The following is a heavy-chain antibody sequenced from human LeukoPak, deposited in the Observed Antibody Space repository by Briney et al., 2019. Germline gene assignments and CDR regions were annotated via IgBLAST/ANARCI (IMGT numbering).Heavy chain of an antibody. CDR2: IDHSGSS. D-gene: IGHD4/OR15-4a*01. Sequence: SETQSLTCAVFGGSFSDYYWTWIRQSPGKGLEWIGDIDHSGSSSHNPSLRSRVIMSADTSKNQISLRLSSVTAADTAVYYCARVINSFGAHYFDYWGQGTLVTVSS. V-gene: IGHV4-34*01. CDR3: ARVINSFGAHYFDY. J-gene: IGHJ4*02. CDR1: GGSFSDYY.